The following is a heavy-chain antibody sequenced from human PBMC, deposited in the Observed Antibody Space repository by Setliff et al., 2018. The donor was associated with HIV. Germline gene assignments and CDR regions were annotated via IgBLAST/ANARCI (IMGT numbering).Heavy chain of an antibody. Sequence: GGSLRLSCAASGFTFSSYRMHWVRQAPGKGLVWVSRITNDGTTTTYADSVKGRFTLSRDTSKNTLSLQMNTLRPEDTAVYFCARVRLYNSALDYWGQGTLVTVSS. CDR1: GFTFSSYR. J-gene: IGHJ4*02. CDR3: ARVRLYNSALDY. CDR2: ITNDGTTT. V-gene: IGHV3-74*01. D-gene: IGHD3-22*01.